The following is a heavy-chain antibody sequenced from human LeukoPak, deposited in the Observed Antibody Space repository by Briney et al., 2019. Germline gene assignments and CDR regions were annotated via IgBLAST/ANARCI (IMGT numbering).Heavy chain of an antibody. D-gene: IGHD2-2*01. Sequence: GGSLRLSCAASGFTVSSYYMSWIRQAPGKGLEWVSYISSSGSTIYYADSVKGRFTISRDNAKNSLYLQMNSLRAEDTAVYYCARDPGEDCSSTSCYDAFDIWGQGTMVTVSS. CDR3: ARDPGEDCSSTSCYDAFDI. J-gene: IGHJ3*02. CDR1: GFTVSSYY. CDR2: ISSSGSTI. V-gene: IGHV3-11*04.